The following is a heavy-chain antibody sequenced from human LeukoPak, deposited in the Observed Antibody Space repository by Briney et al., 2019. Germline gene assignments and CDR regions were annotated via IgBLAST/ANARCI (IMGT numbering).Heavy chain of an antibody. J-gene: IGHJ6*02. CDR3: AREGTVTTGYGMDV. CDR1: GFTFGSYA. CDR2: ISTGTSHT. D-gene: IGHD4-17*01. Sequence: GGSLRLSCAASGFTFGSYAMNWVRQAPGRGLEWLSSISTGTSHTYYVDSVKGRFTISRDNAKNSLYLQMNSLRAEDTAVYYCAREGTVTTGYGMDVWGQGTTVTVSS. V-gene: IGHV3-21*01.